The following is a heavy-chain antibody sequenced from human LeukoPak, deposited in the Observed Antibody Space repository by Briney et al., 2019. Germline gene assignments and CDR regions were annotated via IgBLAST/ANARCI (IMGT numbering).Heavy chain of an antibody. D-gene: IGHD3-10*01. Sequence: SETLSLTCAVYGGSFSGYYWSWIRQPPGKGLEWIGEINHSGSTNYNPSLKSRVTISVDTSKNQFSLKLSSVTAAGTAVYYCARGGYYGSGNDFRFDPWGQGTLVTVSS. J-gene: IGHJ5*02. CDR3: ARGGYYGSGNDFRFDP. CDR1: GGSFSGYY. V-gene: IGHV4-34*01. CDR2: INHSGST.